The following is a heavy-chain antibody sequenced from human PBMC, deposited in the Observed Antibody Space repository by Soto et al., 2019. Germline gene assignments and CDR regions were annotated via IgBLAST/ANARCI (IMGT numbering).Heavy chain of an antibody. J-gene: IGHJ6*02. CDR1: GFTFNTYP. Sequence: GGSLRLSCATSGFTFNTYPMTWVRQAPGKGLEWVSSISSTAGRTSSYADSVKGRFAISRDFSDNTVYLQMNNLRVDDTAVYLCAKGVLSFHYGMEVWGQGTTVTVYS. CDR3: AKGVLSFHYGMEV. CDR2: ISSTAGRTS. V-gene: IGHV3-23*01. D-gene: IGHD3-10*01.